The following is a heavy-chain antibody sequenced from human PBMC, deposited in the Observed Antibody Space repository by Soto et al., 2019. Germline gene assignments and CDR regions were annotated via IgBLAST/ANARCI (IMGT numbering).Heavy chain of an antibody. D-gene: IGHD1-26*01. J-gene: IGHJ6*02. Sequence: ASVKVSRKASGYTFTGYYMHWVRQAPGQGLEWMGWINPNSGGTNYAQKFQGWVTMTRDTSISTAYMELSRLRSDDTAVYYCARGGWELLTYYYYYGMDVWGQGTTVTVSS. V-gene: IGHV1-2*04. CDR1: GYTFTGYY. CDR2: INPNSGGT. CDR3: ARGGWELLTYYYYYGMDV.